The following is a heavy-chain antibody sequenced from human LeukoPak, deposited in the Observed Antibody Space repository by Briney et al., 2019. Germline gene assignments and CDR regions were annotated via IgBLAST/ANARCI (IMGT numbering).Heavy chain of an antibody. CDR3: ARDVAGKRDY. CDR1: GGSISSYY. J-gene: IGHJ4*02. V-gene: IGHV4-59*01. CDR2: IYYSGGT. Sequence: SETLSLTCSVSGGSISSYYWSWIRQPPGKGLEWIGYIYYSGGTNYNPSLKSRVTISVDTSKNQFSLKLSSVTAADTAVYYCARDVAGKRDYWGQGTLVTVSS. D-gene: IGHD2-21*01.